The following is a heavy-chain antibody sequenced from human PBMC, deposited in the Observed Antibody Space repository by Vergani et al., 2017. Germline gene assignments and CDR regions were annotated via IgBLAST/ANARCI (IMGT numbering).Heavy chain of an antibody. CDR1: GYTFTSYY. CDR3: AYEGEVKTYGMDV. D-gene: IGHD5-12*01. J-gene: IGHJ6*02. Sequence: QVQLVQSGAEVKKPGASVKVSCKASGYTFTSYYMHWVRQAPGQGLEWMGISNPSGGSTSYAQKFQGRVTMTRDTSTSTVYMELSSLRSEDTAVYYCAYEGEVKTYGMDVWGQGTTVTVSS. V-gene: IGHV1-46*01. CDR2: SNPSGGST.